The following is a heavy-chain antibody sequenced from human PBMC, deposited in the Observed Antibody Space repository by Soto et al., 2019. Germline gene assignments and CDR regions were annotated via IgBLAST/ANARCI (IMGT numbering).Heavy chain of an antibody. CDR1: GFTFSNYA. Sequence: EVQLLDSGGGLVQPGGSLRLSCAASGFTFSNYAMTWVRQGPGKGLEWVSGISGSVGRSYYADSGKGLFTISRDNYKSTLYLHMNSLRAEDTAVYYCAKAYFGWSSGQAYYFDYWGQGTLVTVSS. J-gene: IGHJ4*02. D-gene: IGHD2-15*01. V-gene: IGHV3-23*01. CDR3: AKAYFGWSSGQAYYFDY. CDR2: ISGSVGRS.